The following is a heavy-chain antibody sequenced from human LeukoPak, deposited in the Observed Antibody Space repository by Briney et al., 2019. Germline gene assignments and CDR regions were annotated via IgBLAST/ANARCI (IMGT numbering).Heavy chain of an antibody. V-gene: IGHV4-31*03. J-gene: IGHJ4*02. Sequence: PSETLSLTCTVSGGSIGSGGYYWSWIRQHPGKGLEWIGYIYYSGSTYYNPSLKSRVTISVDTSKNQFSLKLSSVTAADTAVYYCARGVYGAYDYWGQGTLVTVSS. CDR1: GGSIGSGGYY. D-gene: IGHD4-17*01. CDR2: IYYSGST. CDR3: ARGVYGAYDY.